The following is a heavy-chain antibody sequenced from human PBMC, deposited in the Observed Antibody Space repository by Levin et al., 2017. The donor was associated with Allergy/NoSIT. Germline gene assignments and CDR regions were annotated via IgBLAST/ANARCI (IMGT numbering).Heavy chain of an antibody. CDR2: IKQDGSEK. CDR1: GFTFRSYW. D-gene: IGHD1-26*01. V-gene: IGHV3-7*04. Sequence: GESLKISCAASGFTFRSYWMSWVRQAPGKGLEWVANIKQDGSEKYYVDSVKGRFTISRDNAENSLYLQMNSLRGEDTAVYYCARDGWAQGADLEYWGQGTLVTVSS. CDR3: ARDGWAQGADLEY. J-gene: IGHJ4*02.